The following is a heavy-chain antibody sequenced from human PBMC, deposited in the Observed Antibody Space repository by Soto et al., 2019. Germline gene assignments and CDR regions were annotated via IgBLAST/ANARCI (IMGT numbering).Heavy chain of an antibody. J-gene: IGHJ6*02. Sequence: PVGSLRLSCAASGFTFRSYGMHWVRQAPGKGLEWVAVIWYDGSNKYYADSVKGRFTISRDNSKNTLYLQMNSLRAEDTAVYYCARHQFLGFFRYFDWAGPGDVWGQGTTVTVS. D-gene: IGHD3-9*01. CDR2: IWYDGSNK. CDR3: ARHQFLGFFRYFDWAGPGDV. V-gene: IGHV3-33*01. CDR1: GFTFRSYG.